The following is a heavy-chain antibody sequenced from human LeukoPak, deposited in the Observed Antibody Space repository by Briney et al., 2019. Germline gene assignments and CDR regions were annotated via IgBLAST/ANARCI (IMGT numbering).Heavy chain of an antibody. D-gene: IGHD1-26*01. CDR2: INPSGGST. CDR3: ARDSTPTYYSGTYYFEY. Sequence: ASVKVSCKXSGYTFASYYMHWVRQAPGQGLEWMGIINPSGGSTTYSQKSQGRVTMTRDTSTSTVYVELSSLRSEDTAVYYCARDSTPTYYSGTYYFEYWGQGTLVTVSS. V-gene: IGHV1-46*01. CDR1: GYTFASYY. J-gene: IGHJ4*02.